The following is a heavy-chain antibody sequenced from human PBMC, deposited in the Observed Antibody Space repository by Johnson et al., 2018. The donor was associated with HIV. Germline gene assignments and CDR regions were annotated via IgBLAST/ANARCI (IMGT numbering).Heavy chain of an antibody. D-gene: IGHD6-13*01. V-gene: IGHV3-30-3*01. CDR3: ASPLEAAAGPMDAFDI. Sequence: QEQLVESGGGVVQPGRSLRLSCAASGFTFSSYAMHWVRQAPGKGLEWVAVISYDGSNKYYADSVKGRLTISRDNSKNTLYLQMNSLRAEDTAVYYCASPLEAAAGPMDAFDIWGQGTMVTVSS. CDR1: GFTFSSYA. J-gene: IGHJ3*02. CDR2: ISYDGSNK.